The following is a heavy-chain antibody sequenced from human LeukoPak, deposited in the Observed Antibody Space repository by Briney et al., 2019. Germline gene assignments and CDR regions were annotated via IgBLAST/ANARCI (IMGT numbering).Heavy chain of an antibody. CDR1: GDTFIPYT. D-gene: IGHD2-15*01. J-gene: IGHJ4*02. V-gene: IGHV1-69*04. Sequence: SVKVSCKASGDTFIPYTFSWVRQAPGQGLEWIGRIIPSLDVANYAHKFQGRVTLSVDRDTATTYMEVTSLRSEDTAIYYCARDHCSPGTCLGGHWGQGTLVTVSS. CDR2: IIPSLDVA. CDR3: ARDHCSPGTCLGGH.